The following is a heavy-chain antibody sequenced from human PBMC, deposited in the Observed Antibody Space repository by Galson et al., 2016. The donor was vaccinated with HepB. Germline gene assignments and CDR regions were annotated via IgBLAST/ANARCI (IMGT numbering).Heavy chain of an antibody. CDR3: ARSLTGSYDFWGAIYNYYAMDV. CDR2: IYPGDFDL. Sequence: QMPGKGLEWMGIIYPGDFDLRYGPSFQGHVTISVDKSISTAYLQWSSLEASDTAMYYCARSLTGSYDFWGAIYNYYAMDVWGQGTAVIVS. V-gene: IGHV5-51*01. D-gene: IGHD3-3*01. J-gene: IGHJ6*02.